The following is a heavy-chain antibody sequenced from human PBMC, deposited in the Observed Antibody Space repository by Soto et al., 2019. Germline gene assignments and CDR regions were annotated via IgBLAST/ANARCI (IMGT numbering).Heavy chain of an antibody. V-gene: IGHV4-31*03. Sequence: SETLSLTCTVSGGSISSSRYYWGWIRQHPGKGLEWIGYIYYSGSTYYNPSLKSRVTISVDTSKNQFSLKLSSVTAADTAVYYCARDLPYYDFSSYAFDIWGQGTMVTVSS. CDR2: IYYSGST. CDR3: ARDLPYYDFSSYAFDI. D-gene: IGHD3-3*01. J-gene: IGHJ3*02. CDR1: GGSISSSRYY.